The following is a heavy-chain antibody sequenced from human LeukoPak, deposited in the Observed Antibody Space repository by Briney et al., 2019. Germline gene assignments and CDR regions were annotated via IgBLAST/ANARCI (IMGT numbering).Heavy chain of an antibody. CDR2: IYSPGTN. D-gene: IGHD3-22*01. CDR3: ARGIGTSYESSRDAFDI. Sequence: SETLSLTCTVSAGSINSDDYYWSWIRQPAGKGLGWIGRIYSPGTNYNYNPSLKSRVTISIDTSKNQFSLKLTSVTAGDTAVYYCARGIGTSYESSRDAFDIWGQGTMVTVSS. J-gene: IGHJ3*02. V-gene: IGHV4-61*02. CDR1: AGSINSDDYY.